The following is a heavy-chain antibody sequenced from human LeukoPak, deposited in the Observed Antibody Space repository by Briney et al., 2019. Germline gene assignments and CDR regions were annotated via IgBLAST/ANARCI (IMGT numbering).Heavy chain of an antibody. D-gene: IGHD6-19*01. CDR2: INHSGST. Sequence: SETLSLTCAVYGGSFSGYYWSWIRQPPGKGLEWIGEINHSGSTNYNLSLKSRVTISVDTSKNQFSLKLSSVTAADTAVYYCARDVVAVAAHFDYWGQGTLVTVSS. V-gene: IGHV4-34*01. J-gene: IGHJ4*02. CDR3: ARDVVAVAAHFDY. CDR1: GGSFSGYY.